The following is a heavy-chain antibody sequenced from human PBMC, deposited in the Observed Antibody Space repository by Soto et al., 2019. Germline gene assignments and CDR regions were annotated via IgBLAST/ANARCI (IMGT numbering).Heavy chain of an antibody. Sequence: QVQLVQSGAEVKKPGSSVKVSCKASGGTFSSYTISWVRQAPGQGLEWMGRIIPILVIANYAQKFQGRVTITADKSTSTDYMELSSLRSEDTAVYYCARHPSQQLVDYYYYMDVWGKGTTVTVSS. D-gene: IGHD6-13*01. V-gene: IGHV1-69*02. J-gene: IGHJ6*03. CDR3: ARHPSQQLVDYYYYMDV. CDR2: IIPILVIA. CDR1: GGTFSSYT.